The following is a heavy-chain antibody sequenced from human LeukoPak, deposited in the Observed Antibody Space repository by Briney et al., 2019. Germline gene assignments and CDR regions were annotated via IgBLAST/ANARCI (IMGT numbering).Heavy chain of an antibody. CDR3: AREGGPYRPLDY. Sequence: SGTLTLTCGVSGGSISTTNWWTWVRQPPGEGLEWIGEVHLSGRTHYNPSLESRVTMSVDMSENHISLRLTSVTAADTAVYYCAREGGPYRPLDYSGQGTLVTVSS. V-gene: IGHV4-4*02. CDR2: VHLSGRT. CDR1: GGSISTTNW. J-gene: IGHJ4*02.